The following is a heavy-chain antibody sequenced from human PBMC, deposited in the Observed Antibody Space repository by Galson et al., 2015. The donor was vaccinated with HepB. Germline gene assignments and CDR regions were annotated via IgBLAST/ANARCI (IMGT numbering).Heavy chain of an antibody. CDR3: ARRPPYCGGDCYYFDY. J-gene: IGHJ4*02. D-gene: IGHD2-21*02. CDR1: GGTFSSYA. V-gene: IGHV1-69*04. CDR2: IIPILGIA. Sequence: SCKASGGTFSSYAISWVRQAPGQGLEWMGRIIPILGIANYAQKFQGRVTITADKSTSTAYMELSSLRSEDTAVYYCARRPPYCGGDCYYFDYWGQGTLVTVSS.